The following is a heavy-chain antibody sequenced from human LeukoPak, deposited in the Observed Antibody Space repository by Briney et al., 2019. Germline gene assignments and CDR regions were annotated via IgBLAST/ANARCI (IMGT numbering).Heavy chain of an antibody. CDR2: IIPIFGTA. CDR1: GGTFSSYA. J-gene: IGHJ6*03. V-gene: IGHV1-69*05. Sequence: ASVKVSCKASGGTFSSYAISWVRQAPGQGLEWMGGIIPIFGTANYAQKFQGRVTITTDESTSTAYMELSSLRSEDTAVYYCATGQLAQTYYYYYMDVWGKGTTVTVSS. D-gene: IGHD1-1*01. CDR3: ATGQLAQTYYYYYMDV.